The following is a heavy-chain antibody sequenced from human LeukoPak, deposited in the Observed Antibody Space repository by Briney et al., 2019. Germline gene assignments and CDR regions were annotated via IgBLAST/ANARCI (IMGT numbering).Heavy chain of an antibody. D-gene: IGHD2-21*02. Sequence: PSQTLSLTCTVSGGSISSGDYYWSWIRQPPGKGLEWIGYIYYSGSTYYNPSLKSRVTISVDTSKNQFSLKLSSVTAAVTAVYYCARSAYCGGDCYRYYYYYGMDVWGQGTTVTVSS. CDR2: IYYSGST. J-gene: IGHJ6*02. V-gene: IGHV4-30-4*01. CDR1: GGSISSGDYY. CDR3: ARSAYCGGDCYRYYYYYGMDV.